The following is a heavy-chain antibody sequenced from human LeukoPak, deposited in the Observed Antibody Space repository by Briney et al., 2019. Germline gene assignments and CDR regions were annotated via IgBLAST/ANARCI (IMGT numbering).Heavy chain of an antibody. CDR3: AKFEGSGWSGYMDV. Sequence: SGGSLRLSCLASGFTFSNYAMNWVRQAPGKGLEWISAISGDGDSTYYADSVRGRFIISRDTFKNTLFLQLKSLRAEDTAIYYCAKFEGSGWSGYMDVWGKGTTVIVS. D-gene: IGHD6-19*01. CDR1: GFTFSNYA. J-gene: IGHJ6*03. V-gene: IGHV3-23*01. CDR2: ISGDGDST.